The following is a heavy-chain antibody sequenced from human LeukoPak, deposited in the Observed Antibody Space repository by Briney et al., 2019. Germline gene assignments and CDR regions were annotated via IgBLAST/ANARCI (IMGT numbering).Heavy chain of an antibody. CDR2: IYYSGST. J-gene: IGHJ4*02. D-gene: IGHD6-13*01. V-gene: IGHV4-59*01. Sequence: SETLSLTCTVSGGSISSYYWSWIRQPPRKGLEWIGYIYYSGSTNYNPSLKSRVTISVDTSKNQFSLKLSSVTAADTAVYYCARVGSSRWYTDTYYFDYWGQGTLVTVSS. CDR3: ARVGSSRWYTDTYYFDY. CDR1: GGSISSYY.